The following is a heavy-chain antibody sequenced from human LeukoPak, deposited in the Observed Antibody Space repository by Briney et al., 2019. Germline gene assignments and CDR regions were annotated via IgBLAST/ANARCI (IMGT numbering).Heavy chain of an antibody. Sequence: GESLKISCKGSGYSFTSYWIGWVRQMPGKGLEWIGIIYPGESDTRYSPSFQGQVTISADKSISTAYLQWSSLKASDTAMYYCATSSRHYYDSSGYYSMFDYWGQGTLVTVSS. J-gene: IGHJ4*02. CDR2: IYPGESDT. CDR3: ATSSRHYYDSSGYYSMFDY. D-gene: IGHD3-22*01. V-gene: IGHV5-51*01. CDR1: GYSFTSYW.